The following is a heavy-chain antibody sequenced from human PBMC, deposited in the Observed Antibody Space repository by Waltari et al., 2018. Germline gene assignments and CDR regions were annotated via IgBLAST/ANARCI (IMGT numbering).Heavy chain of an antibody. V-gene: IGHV1-46*01. Sequence: QVQLVQSGAEVKKPGASVKVSCKASGYTFTSYYMHWVRQAPGQGLEWMGIINPRGGSTSYAQKFQGRVTMTRDTSTSTVYMALSSLRSEDTAVYYWARAAEMATIGLYNYWGQGTLVTVSS. D-gene: IGHD5-12*01. CDR1: GYTFTSYY. J-gene: IGHJ4*02. CDR2: INPRGGST. CDR3: ARAAEMATIGLYNY.